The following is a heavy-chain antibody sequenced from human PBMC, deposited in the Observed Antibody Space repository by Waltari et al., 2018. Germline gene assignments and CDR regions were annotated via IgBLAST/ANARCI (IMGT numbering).Heavy chain of an antibody. Sequence: QVQLQESGPGLVRPSETLSLTCTVSGGSMSDHFWTWIRQPPGKGLEWIGSIYHSGSTYYNPSLKSRVTISVDTSKNQFSLKRSSVTAADTAVYYCARVVLHVGWFDPWGQGTLVTVSS. CDR3: ARVVLHVGWFDP. J-gene: IGHJ5*02. CDR2: IYHSGST. V-gene: IGHV4-38-2*02. CDR1: GGSMSDHF. D-gene: IGHD2-15*01.